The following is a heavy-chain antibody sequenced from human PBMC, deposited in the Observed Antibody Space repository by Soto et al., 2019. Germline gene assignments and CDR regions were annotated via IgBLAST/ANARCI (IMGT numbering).Heavy chain of an antibody. CDR2: ISSYNGVT. CDR1: GYTFTDYY. J-gene: IGHJ6*02. V-gene: IGHV1-2*02. D-gene: IGHD2-2*02. CDR3: ARSLTEGYCTITGCYTRPLYGMDV. Sequence: ASVKVSCKASGYTFTDYYMHWVRQSPGQGLEWMGWISSYNGVTHYAQKFQGRVTVTRDTPTSTAYMELSRLTSDDTAVYYCARSLTEGYCTITGCYTRPLYGMDVWGQGTTVTVSS.